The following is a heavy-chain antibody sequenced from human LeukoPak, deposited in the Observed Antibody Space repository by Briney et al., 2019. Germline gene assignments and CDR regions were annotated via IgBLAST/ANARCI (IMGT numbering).Heavy chain of an antibody. CDR1: GYTFTSYG. V-gene: IGHV1-18*01. CDR3: ARDRDPVWVNYYDSSGFYQPFDY. CDR2: ISAYSGNT. D-gene: IGHD3-22*01. J-gene: IGHJ4*02. Sequence: ASVKVSCKASGYTFTSYGISWVRQAPGQGLEWMGWISAYSGNTNYAQKLQGRITMTTDTSTSTAYMELRSLSSDDTAVYYCARDRDPVWVNYYDSSGFYQPFDYWGQGTLVTVTS.